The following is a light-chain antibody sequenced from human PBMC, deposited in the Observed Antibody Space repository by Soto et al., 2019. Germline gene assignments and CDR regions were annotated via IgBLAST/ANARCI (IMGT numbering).Light chain of an antibody. CDR3: QQYNDNWT. CDR1: QSISSW. J-gene: IGKJ1*01. Sequence: DIHMTQSPSTLYASVGDRVTITCRASQSISSWLAWYQQKPGTAPKLLIYKASTLQSGVPSRFSGSGPGTEFTLSISSLQPDDSATYYCQQYNDNWTFGQGTKV. V-gene: IGKV1-5*03. CDR2: KAS.